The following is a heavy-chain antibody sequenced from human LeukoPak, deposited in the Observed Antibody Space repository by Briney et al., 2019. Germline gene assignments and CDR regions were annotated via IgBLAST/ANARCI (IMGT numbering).Heavy chain of an antibody. V-gene: IGHV3-30*02. D-gene: IGHD5-12*01. CDR3: AKVRIVATGIPGYYGMDV. Sequence: GGSLRLSCAASGFTFSSYGMHWVRQAPGKGLEWVAFIRFDESNQYYADSVKGRFTISRDNSKNTLYLQMSSLRGEDTAIYYCAKVRIVATGIPGYYGMDVWGQGTTVTVSS. CDR2: IRFDESNQ. CDR1: GFTFSSYG. J-gene: IGHJ6*02.